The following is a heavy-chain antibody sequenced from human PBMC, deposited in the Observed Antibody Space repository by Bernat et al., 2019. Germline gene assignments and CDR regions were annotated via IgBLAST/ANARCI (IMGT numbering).Heavy chain of an antibody. V-gene: IGHV3-30*18. J-gene: IGHJ4*02. CDR2: ISYDGSNK. CDR3: AKELGYCSSTSCSRPGGFDY. Sequence: QVQLVESGGGVVQPGRSLRLSCAASGFTFSSYGMHWVHQAPGKGLEWVAVISYDGSNKYYADSVKGRFTISRDNSKNTLYLQMNSLRAEDTAVYYCAKELGYCSSTSCSRPGGFDYWGQGTLVTVSS. D-gene: IGHD2-2*01. CDR1: GFTFSSYG.